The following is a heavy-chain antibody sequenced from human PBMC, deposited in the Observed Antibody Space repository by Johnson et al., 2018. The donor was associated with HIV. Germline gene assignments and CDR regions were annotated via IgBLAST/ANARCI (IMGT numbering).Heavy chain of an antibody. J-gene: IGHJ3*02. CDR2: SLIKANSYTT. CDR3: ARESGHAFDI. D-gene: IGHD3-3*01. Sequence: VQLVESGGGVVQPGRALRLSCSSSGFTFSDYYMGWILHTPWKVLEWVGRSLIKANSYTTAYAASVKGRITIPRDESKNSLYLQMNSLRAEDTAVYYCARESGHAFDIWGQGTVVTVS. CDR1: GFTFSDYY. V-gene: IGHV3-72*01.